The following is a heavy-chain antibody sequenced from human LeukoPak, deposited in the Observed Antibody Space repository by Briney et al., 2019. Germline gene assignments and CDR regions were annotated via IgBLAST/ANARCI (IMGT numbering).Heavy chain of an antibody. CDR2: IYSSGST. D-gene: IGHD6-19*01. Sequence: SETLSLTCTVSGGSITSYYWSWIRQPPGKGLEWIGYIYSSGSTTYNPSLKSRVTISVDTSNNQFSLKLTSVTAADTAVYYCARRAVAENYFDYWGQGTLVTDSS. J-gene: IGHJ4*02. CDR1: GGSITSYY. V-gene: IGHV4-59*08. CDR3: ARRAVAENYFDY.